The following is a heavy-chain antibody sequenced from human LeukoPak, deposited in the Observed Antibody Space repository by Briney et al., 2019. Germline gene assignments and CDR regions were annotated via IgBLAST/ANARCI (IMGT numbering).Heavy chain of an antibody. V-gene: IGHV3-9*03. CDR2: ISWNSGSI. CDR1: GFTFDDYA. CDR3: AKEACSSTSCPYYYYYYMDV. Sequence: GRSLRLSCAASGFTFDDYAMHWVRQAPGKGLEWVSGISWNSGSIGYADSVKGRFTISRDNAKNSLYLQMNSLRAEDMALYYCAKEACSSTSCPYYYYYYMDVWGKGTTVTVSS. J-gene: IGHJ6*03. D-gene: IGHD2-2*01.